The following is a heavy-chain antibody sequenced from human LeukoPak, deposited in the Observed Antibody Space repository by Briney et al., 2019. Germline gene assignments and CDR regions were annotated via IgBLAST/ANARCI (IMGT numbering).Heavy chain of an antibody. V-gene: IGHV4-59*02. D-gene: IGHD2-2*03. J-gene: IGHJ4*02. CDR3: ARLDNARGTFDY. CDR2: MYYSGST. Sequence: SETLSLTCTVSGGSVSSYFCSWIRQPPGKGLEWIGYMYYSGSTNYNPSLKSRVTMSVDTSKNQFSLQLSSVTAADTAVYYCARLDNARGTFDYWGQGTLVTVSS. CDR1: GGSVSSYF.